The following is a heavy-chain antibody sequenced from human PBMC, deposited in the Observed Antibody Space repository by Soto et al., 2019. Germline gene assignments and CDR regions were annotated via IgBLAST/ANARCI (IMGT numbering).Heavy chain of an antibody. CDR3: ARDQVKGTMTIL. D-gene: IGHD4-17*01. V-gene: IGHV1-2*02. CDR1: GYTFLGYE. CDR2: IGPESGAT. Sequence: ASVHVSCKASGYTFLGYEIHWVRQAPEQGPEWMGEIGPESGATRYAQRFQGRFTISRDNSKNTMYLQMNSLSAEDTAVYHCARDQVKGTMTILWGQGTLVTVSS. J-gene: IGHJ4*02.